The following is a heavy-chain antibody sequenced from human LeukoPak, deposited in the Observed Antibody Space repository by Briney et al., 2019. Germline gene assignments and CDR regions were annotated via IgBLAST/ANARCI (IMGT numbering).Heavy chain of an antibody. Sequence: GESLKISCKGSGYSFTSYWIGWVRQMPGKGLEWMGIIYPGDSDTRYSPSFQGQVTISADKSIGTAYLQWSSLKASGTAMYYCARLYGGSYFVSYFDYWGQGTLVTVSS. V-gene: IGHV5-51*01. J-gene: IGHJ4*02. D-gene: IGHD1-26*01. CDR1: GYSFTSYW. CDR2: IYPGDSDT. CDR3: ARLYGGSYFVSYFDY.